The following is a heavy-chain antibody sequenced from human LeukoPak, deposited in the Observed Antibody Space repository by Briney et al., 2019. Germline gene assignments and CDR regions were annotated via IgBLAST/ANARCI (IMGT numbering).Heavy chain of an antibody. Sequence: PSETLSLTCTVSGGSISGFYWSWIRQSPGKGLEWIGYIYYSGSTNYNPSLKSRVTISVDTSKNQFSLKLSSVTAADTAVYYCARWRGGNEAFDIWGQGTMVTVSS. D-gene: IGHD4-23*01. V-gene: IGHV4-59*01. CDR1: GGSISGFY. CDR2: IYYSGST. J-gene: IGHJ3*02. CDR3: ARWRGGNEAFDI.